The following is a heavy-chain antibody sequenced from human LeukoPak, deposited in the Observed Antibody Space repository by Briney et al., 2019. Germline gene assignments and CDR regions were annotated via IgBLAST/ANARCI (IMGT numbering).Heavy chain of an antibody. Sequence: PGGSLRLSCAASGFTFSSYSMNWVRQAPGKGLEWVSSISSSSSYIYYADSVKGRFTISRDNAKNSLYLQMNSLRAEDTAVYYCARSGPMELTVTAGDYWGQGTLVTVSS. D-gene: IGHD2-21*02. CDR2: ISSSSSYI. J-gene: IGHJ4*02. V-gene: IGHV3-21*04. CDR3: ARSGPMELTVTAGDY. CDR1: GFTFSSYS.